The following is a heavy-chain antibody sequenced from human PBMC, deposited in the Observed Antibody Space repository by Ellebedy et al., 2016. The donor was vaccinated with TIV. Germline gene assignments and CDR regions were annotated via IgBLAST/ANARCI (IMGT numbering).Heavy chain of an antibody. CDR1: GFTFSSYA. V-gene: IGHV3-23*01. CDR2: INSGGTRT. CDR3: ARAGSYRFDY. Sequence: GESLKISCAASGFTFSSYAMSWVRQAPGKGLGWVSGINSGGTRTYYADSVKGRFTISRDNSKNTLYLQMNSLRLEDTGVYFCARAGSYRFDYWGQGSLVTVSS. D-gene: IGHD1-26*01. J-gene: IGHJ4*02.